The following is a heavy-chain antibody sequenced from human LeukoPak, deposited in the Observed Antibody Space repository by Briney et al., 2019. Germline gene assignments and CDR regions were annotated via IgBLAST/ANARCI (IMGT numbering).Heavy chain of an antibody. CDR2: FDPEDGET. D-gene: IGHD6-6*01. Sequence: ASVKVSCKVSGYTLTELSMHWVRQAPGKGVEWMGGFDPEDGETIYAHKFQGRVTMTEDTSTDTAYMELSSLRSEDTAVYYCATLEGYSGMDVWGQGTTVTVSS. CDR3: ATLEGYSGMDV. CDR1: GYTLTELS. J-gene: IGHJ6*02. V-gene: IGHV1-24*01.